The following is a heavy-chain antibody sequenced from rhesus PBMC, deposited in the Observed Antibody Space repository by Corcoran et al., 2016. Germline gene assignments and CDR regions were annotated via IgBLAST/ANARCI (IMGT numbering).Heavy chain of an antibody. Sequence: QLQLQESGPGLVKPSETLSVTCAVSGGSISISYWSLIRQAPGKGLEWIGDDYGRSVSTNDNPSLKRRVTMSEDTAKNQFSLKRSSVTAADTAVDYCARTLPSSSFYDWCQGVLVTVSS. V-gene: IGHV4-169*01. CDR3: ARTLPSSSFYD. CDR1: GGSISISY. CDR2: DYGRSVST. J-gene: IGHJ4*01. D-gene: IGHD2-15*01.